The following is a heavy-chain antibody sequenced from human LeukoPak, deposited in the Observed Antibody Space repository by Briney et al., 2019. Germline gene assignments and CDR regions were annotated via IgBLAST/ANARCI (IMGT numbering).Heavy chain of an antibody. D-gene: IGHD3-9*01. CDR3: AKDLSLVTLAY. CDR2: TYGDGGT. J-gene: IGHJ4*02. CDR1: GFSVSNKY. V-gene: IGHV3-53*01. Sequence: GGSLRLSCAASGFSVSNKYITWFRQAPGKGLEWVSATYGDGGTNYADSAKGRFTVSRDGSKNTLYLQMNSLRAEDTAVYYCAKDLSLVTLAYWGQGTLVTVSS.